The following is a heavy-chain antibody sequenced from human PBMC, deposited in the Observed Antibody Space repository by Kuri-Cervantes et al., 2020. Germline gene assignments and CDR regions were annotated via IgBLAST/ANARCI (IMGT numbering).Heavy chain of an antibody. J-gene: IGHJ6*02. CDR3: AGRHYDFWSGAEYYYGMDV. CDR1: GFTFSSYS. Sequence: GESLKISCQASGFTFSSYSMNWVRQAPGKGLEWVSSISSSSSYIYYAYSVKGRFPISRDNAKNSLYLPMNNLRAEDTAVYYCAGRHYDFWSGAEYYYGMDVWGQGTTVTVSS. D-gene: IGHD3-3*01. V-gene: IGHV3-21*04. CDR2: ISSSSSYI.